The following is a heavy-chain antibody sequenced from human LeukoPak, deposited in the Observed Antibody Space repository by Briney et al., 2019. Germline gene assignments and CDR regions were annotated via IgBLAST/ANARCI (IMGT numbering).Heavy chain of an antibody. CDR3: ARGATYYYDSSGYTTVPGFDY. J-gene: IGHJ4*02. D-gene: IGHD3-22*01. Sequence: SETLSLTCTVSGGSISSGGYYWSWIRQPPGKGLEWIGYIYHSGSTYYNPSLKSRVTISVDRSKNQFSLKLSSVTAADTAVYYCARGATYYYDSSGYTTVPGFDYWGQGTLVTVSS. CDR1: GGSISSGGYY. V-gene: IGHV4-30-2*01. CDR2: IYHSGST.